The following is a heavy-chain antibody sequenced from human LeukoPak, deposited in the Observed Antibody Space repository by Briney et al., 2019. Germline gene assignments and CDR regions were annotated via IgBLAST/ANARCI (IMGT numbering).Heavy chain of an antibody. Sequence: GRSLRLSCVGSGFTFSHYSLHWVRQAPGKGLEWVTLILYDGSDKYYADSVKGRFTISRDDSKNTLYLQMNSLRPEDTAIYYCARDGLTGRTGGTLDHWGQGTLVTVSS. CDR2: ILYDGSDK. CDR1: GFTFSHYS. V-gene: IGHV3-30-3*01. CDR3: ARDGLTGRTGGTLDH. D-gene: IGHD1-20*01. J-gene: IGHJ4*02.